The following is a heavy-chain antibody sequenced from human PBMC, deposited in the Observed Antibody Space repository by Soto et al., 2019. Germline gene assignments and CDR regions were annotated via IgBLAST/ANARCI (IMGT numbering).Heavy chain of an antibody. CDR1: GGSFSGYY. J-gene: IGHJ5*02. V-gene: IGHV4-34*01. Sequence: QVQLQQWGAGLLKPSETLSLTCAVYGGSFSGYYWSWIRQPPGKGLEWIGEINHSGSTNYNPSLKSRVTISVDTSKNQFSLKLSSVTAADTAVYYCARRGTIGAYNWFDPWGQGTLVTVSS. D-gene: IGHD3-16*01. CDR2: INHSGST. CDR3: ARRGTIGAYNWFDP.